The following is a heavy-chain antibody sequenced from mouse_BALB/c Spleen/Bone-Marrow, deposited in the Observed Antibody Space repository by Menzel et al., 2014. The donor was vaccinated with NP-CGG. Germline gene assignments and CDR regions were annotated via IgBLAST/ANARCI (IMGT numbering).Heavy chain of an antibody. J-gene: IGHJ3*01. CDR3: VRAPYGRAWFAY. CDR2: IWTGGGT. V-gene: IGHV2-9-2*01. Sequence: VQLQQSGPGLGAPSQSLSITCTVSGFSLTFYDISWIRQPPGKGLEWLGVIWTGGGTNYNSAFMSRLSISKDNSKSQVFLKMNSLQTDDTAIYCCVRAPYGRAWFAYWGQGTLVTVSA. D-gene: IGHD1-2*01. CDR1: GFSLTFYD.